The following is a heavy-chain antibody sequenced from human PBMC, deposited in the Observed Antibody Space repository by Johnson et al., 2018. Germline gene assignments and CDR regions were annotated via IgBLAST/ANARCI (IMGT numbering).Heavy chain of an antibody. J-gene: IGHJ1*01. CDR3: TTLDSSGYSFEEYFQH. V-gene: IGHV3-21*04. CDR2: IGGSSSFI. CDR1: GFTFSSYW. Sequence: QLVQSGGGVVQPGRSLRLSCAASGFTFSSYWMHWVRQAPGKGLVWVSYIGGSSSFIYYADSVKGRFTISRDNSKNTLYLQMKSLRAEDTAVYYCTTLDSSGYSFEEYFQHWGQGTLVTVSS. D-gene: IGHD3-22*01.